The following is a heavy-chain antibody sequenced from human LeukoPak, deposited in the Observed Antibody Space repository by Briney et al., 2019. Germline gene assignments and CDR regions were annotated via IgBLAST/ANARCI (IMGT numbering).Heavy chain of an antibody. Sequence: PSETLSLTCTASGGSISSSSYYWGWIRQPPGKGLEWIGSIYYSGSTYYNPSLKSRVTISVDTSKNQFSLKLSSVTAADTAVYYCARPHYRFYYMDVWGKGTTVTVSS. V-gene: IGHV4-39*07. CDR2: IYYSGST. J-gene: IGHJ6*03. CDR1: GGSISSSSYY. CDR3: ARPHYRFYYMDV. D-gene: IGHD4-11*01.